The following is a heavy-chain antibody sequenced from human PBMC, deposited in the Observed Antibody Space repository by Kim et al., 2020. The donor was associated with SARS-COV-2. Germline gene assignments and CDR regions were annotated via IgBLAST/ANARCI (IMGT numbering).Heavy chain of an antibody. CDR1: DFTFSRYP. CDR2: ITAAGERV. Sequence: GGSLRLSCAASDFTFSRYPMAWFRRAPGRGLEWVSSITAAGERVFYADSGKGRFTISRENHENTLFLQMNSLRVEDTAIYYCAKVLPTWTLTYNWYFDL. CDR3: AKVLPTWTLTYNWYFDL. D-gene: IGHD1-1*01. V-gene: IGHV3-23*01. J-gene: IGHJ2*01.